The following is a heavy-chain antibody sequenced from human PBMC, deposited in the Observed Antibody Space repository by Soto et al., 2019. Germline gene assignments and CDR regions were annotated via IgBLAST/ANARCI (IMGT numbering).Heavy chain of an antibody. D-gene: IGHD6-19*01. V-gene: IGHV3-72*01. CDR3: ARGRSDWPLDH. CDR1: GFIFSDQY. CDR2: IRDSANSNTT. Sequence: EVQLVESGGGLVQPGGSLRLSCAASGFIFSDQYMDWVRQAPGKGLEWVGRIRDSANSNTTEYAASGKGRFTISRDDSKNTLYLQMNSLKTADTAVYYCARGRSDWPLDHWGQGTLVTVSS. J-gene: IGHJ4*02.